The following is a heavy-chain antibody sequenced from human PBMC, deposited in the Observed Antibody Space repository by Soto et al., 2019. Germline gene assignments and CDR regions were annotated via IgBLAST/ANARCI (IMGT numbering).Heavy chain of an antibody. CDR3: GTSIVVVAALNS. Sequence: QVHLVQSGAEEKKPGASVKVYCKASGYTCTSYAMHGVSQAPGQRLEWMGWINAGNGNTKHSQKFQVRVTVTRDSPASSVDMNLRRLSSEASAVYCFGTSIVVVAALNSGGQVILVTVSS. V-gene: IGHV1-3*05. J-gene: IGHJ5*01. CDR2: INAGNGNT. CDR1: GYTCTSYA. D-gene: IGHD2-21*02.